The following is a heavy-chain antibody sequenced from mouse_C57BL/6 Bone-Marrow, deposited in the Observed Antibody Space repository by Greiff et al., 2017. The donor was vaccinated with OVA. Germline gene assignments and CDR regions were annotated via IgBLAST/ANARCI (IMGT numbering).Heavy chain of an antibody. CDR2: IYPSDSET. Sequence: VQLQQPGAELVRPGSSVKLSCKASGYTFTSYWMDWVKQRPGQGLEWIGNIYPSDSETHYNQKFKDKATLTVDKSSSTAYMQLSSLTSEDSAVYYCARSGYYYGYYFDYWGQGTTLTVSS. J-gene: IGHJ2*01. CDR3: ARSGYYYGYYFDY. D-gene: IGHD2-1*01. CDR1: GYTFTSYW. V-gene: IGHV1-61*01.